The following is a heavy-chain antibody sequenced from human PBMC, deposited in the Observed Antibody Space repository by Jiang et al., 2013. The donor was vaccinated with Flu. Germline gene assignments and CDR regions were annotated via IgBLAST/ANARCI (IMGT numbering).Heavy chain of an antibody. CDR2: IYYSGST. J-gene: IGHJ5*02. CDR1: GGSISSYY. CDR3: ARGRVRVSWFDP. Sequence: PGLVKPSETLSLTCTVSGGSISSYYWSWIRQPPGKGLEWIGYIYYSGSTNYNPSLKSRVTISVDTSKNQFSLKLSSVTAADTAVYYCARGRVRVSWFDPWGQGTLVTVSS. D-gene: IGHD5/OR15-5a*01. V-gene: IGHV4-59*01.